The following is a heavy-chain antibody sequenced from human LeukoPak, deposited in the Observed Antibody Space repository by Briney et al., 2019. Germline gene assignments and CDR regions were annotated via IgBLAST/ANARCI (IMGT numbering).Heavy chain of an antibody. CDR1: GYTFTGYY. CDR3: ARGGTYSSSWYTNWFDT. CDR2: INPNSGGT. D-gene: IGHD6-13*01. V-gene: IGHV1-2*02. J-gene: IGHJ5*02. Sequence: ASVKVSCNASGYTFTGYYMHWVPQAPGQGLEWMRWINPNSGGTNYAQKFQGRVTMTRDTSSSTAYMELSRLTSDDTAVYYCARGGTYSSSWYTNWFDTWGQGNLVTVSS.